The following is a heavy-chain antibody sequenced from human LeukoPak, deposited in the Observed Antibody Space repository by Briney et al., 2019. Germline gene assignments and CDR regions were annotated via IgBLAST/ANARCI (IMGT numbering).Heavy chain of an antibody. CDR1: GFTFSSYG. CDR3: ARDGGMVIVATTRDGMDV. D-gene: IGHD5-12*01. CDR2: IWYDGSNK. Sequence: PGGSLRLSCAASGFTFSSYGMHWVRQAPGKGLEWVAVIWYDGSNKYYADSVKGRFTISRDNSKNTLYLQMNSLRAEDTAVYYCARDGGMVIVATTRDGMDVWGQGTTVTVPS. V-gene: IGHV3-33*01. J-gene: IGHJ6*02.